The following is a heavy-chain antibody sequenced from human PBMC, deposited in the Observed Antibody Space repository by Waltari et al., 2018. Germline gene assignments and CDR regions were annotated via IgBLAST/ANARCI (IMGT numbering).Heavy chain of an antibody. Sequence: QVQLVQSGAEVKKPGSSVMVSCKGSGDTLTNYAIHRVRQAPGQGLEWVGRIIPIFATVNFAQKFQDRVTITAATSTSTAYMEVSSLRSDDTAMYYCAVTLSAAPFYGLDVWGQGTTVTVFS. J-gene: IGHJ6*02. V-gene: IGHV1-69*08. CDR1: GDTLTNYA. CDR3: AVTLSAAPFYGLDV. CDR2: IIPIFATV. D-gene: IGHD6-13*01.